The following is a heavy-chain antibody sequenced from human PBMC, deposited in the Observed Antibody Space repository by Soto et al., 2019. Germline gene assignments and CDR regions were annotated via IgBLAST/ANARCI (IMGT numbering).Heavy chain of an antibody. V-gene: IGHV4-30-2*01. CDR1: GGSISSGGYS. CDR2: IYHSGST. D-gene: IGHD5-12*01. J-gene: IGHJ4*02. CDR3: AAGGGLPRYY. Sequence: QLQLQESGSGLVKPSQTLSLTCAVSGGSISSGGYSWSWVRQPPGKGLEWIGYIYHSGSTDYNPSLKSRVTTSVDRYNTRSSLKLSSVPAADTAVYYCAAGGGLPRYYWGQGTLVTVSS.